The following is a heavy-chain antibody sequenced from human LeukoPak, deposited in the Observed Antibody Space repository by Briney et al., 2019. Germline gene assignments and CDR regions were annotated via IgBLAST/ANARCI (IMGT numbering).Heavy chain of an antibody. V-gene: IGHV7-4-1*02. Sequence: ASVKVSCKASGYTFTSYYMHWVRQAPGQGLEWMGWINTYTGNPTYARNFTGRYVFSVDSSVRTTYLQISNLKADDTAMYFCARGYGDYGDYWGQGTLITVSS. CDR3: ARGYGDYGDY. CDR1: GYTFTSYY. CDR2: INTYTGNP. D-gene: IGHD4-17*01. J-gene: IGHJ4*02.